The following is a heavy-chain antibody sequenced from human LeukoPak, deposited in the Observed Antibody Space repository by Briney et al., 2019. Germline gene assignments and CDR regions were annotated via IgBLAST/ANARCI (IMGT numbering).Heavy chain of an antibody. J-gene: IGHJ3*02. CDR2: ISTSSSII. D-gene: IGHD1-14*01. CDR3: ARAAGINGYAFDI. V-gene: IGHV3-48*01. CDR1: GFTFSSFS. Sequence: GGSLRLSCAASGFTFSSFSMNWVRQAPGKGLEWVSYISTSSSIIYYADSVKGRFTISRDNAKNSLYLQMNSLRAEDTAVYYCARAAGINGYAFDIWGQGTMVTVSS.